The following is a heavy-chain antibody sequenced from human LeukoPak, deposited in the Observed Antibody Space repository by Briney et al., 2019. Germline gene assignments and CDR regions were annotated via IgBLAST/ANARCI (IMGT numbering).Heavy chain of an antibody. Sequence: SETLSLTCTVSGGSISSYYWSWIRQPPGKGLEWIGYIYYSGSTNYNPSLRSRVTISVDTSKNQFSLKLSSVTAADTAVYYCAREIAHYGDYSYFDYWGQGTLVTVSS. CDR3: AREIAHYGDYSYFDY. V-gene: IGHV4-59*01. CDR1: GGSISSYY. CDR2: IYYSGST. D-gene: IGHD4-17*01. J-gene: IGHJ4*02.